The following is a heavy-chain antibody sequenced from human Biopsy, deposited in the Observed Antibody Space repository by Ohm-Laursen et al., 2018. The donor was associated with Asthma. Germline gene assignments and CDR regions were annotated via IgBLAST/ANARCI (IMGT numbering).Heavy chain of an antibody. Sequence: SLRLSCAASGFTFSNYGMHWVRQAPGKGLEWVAVISFDGSNKDYADSVKGRFTISRDNSKNTLHLEMNSLRPDDTAVYYCARDLADRIMVGDHDFYAMDVWGQGTTVTFSS. J-gene: IGHJ6*02. CDR3: ARDLADRIMVGDHDFYAMDV. D-gene: IGHD3-10*01. CDR1: GFTFSNYG. CDR2: ISFDGSNK. V-gene: IGHV3-30*03.